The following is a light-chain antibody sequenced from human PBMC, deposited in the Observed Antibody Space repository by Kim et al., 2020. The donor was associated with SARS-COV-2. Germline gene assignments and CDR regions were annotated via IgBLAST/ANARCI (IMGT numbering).Light chain of an antibody. J-gene: IGLJ3*02. Sequence: QSVLTQPPSVSGAPGQRVTISCTGNRSNIGAPHFEVHWFRQLPGTAPKLLLFGDNNRPSGVPDRISGSKSGTSASLAITGLQPEDEAEYYCQSFDSSLNGWVFGGGTQLTVL. CDR3: QSFDSSLNGWV. CDR2: GDN. V-gene: IGLV1-40*01. CDR1: RSNIGAPHFE.